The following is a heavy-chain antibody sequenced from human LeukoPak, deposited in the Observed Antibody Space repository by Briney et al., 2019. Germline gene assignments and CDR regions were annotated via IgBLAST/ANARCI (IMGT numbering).Heavy chain of an antibody. CDR2: ISAYNGNT. CDR1: GYTFTSYG. V-gene: IGHV1-18*01. D-gene: IGHD6-19*01. Sequence: GASVKVSCKASGYTFTSYGISWVRQAPGQGLEWMGWISAYNGNTNYAQKLQGRVTMTTDTSTSTAYMELRSLRSDDTAVYYCARDQYPSSIIAVAVAFDYWGQGTLVTVSS. J-gene: IGHJ4*02. CDR3: ARDQYPSSIIAVAVAFDY.